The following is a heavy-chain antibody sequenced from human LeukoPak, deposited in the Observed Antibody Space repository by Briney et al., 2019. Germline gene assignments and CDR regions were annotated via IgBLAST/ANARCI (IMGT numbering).Heavy chain of an antibody. J-gene: IGHJ4*02. D-gene: IGHD1-1*01. V-gene: IGHV3-23*01. Sequence: GGSLRLSCAASGFIFSSYAMGWVRQAPGQGLEWVSAISGPGGSAYLADSVKGRFTISRDNSKSTLFLQMNSLRVDDTAVYYCAKDALAGGSWNDVFFDYWGQGTLVTVSS. CDR1: GFIFSSYA. CDR3: AKDALAGGSWNDVFFDY. CDR2: ISGPGGSA.